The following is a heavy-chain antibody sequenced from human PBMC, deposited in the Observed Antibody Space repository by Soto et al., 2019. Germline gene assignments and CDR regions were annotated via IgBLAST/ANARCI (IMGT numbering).Heavy chain of an antibody. CDR3: AKSSRDIVVVPAASYDY. D-gene: IGHD2-2*01. V-gene: IGHV3-23*01. J-gene: IGHJ4*02. Sequence: GGSLRLSCAASGFTFSSYAMSWVRQAPGKGLEWVSAISGSGGSTYYADSVKGRFTISRDNSKNTLYLQMNSLRAEDTAVYYCAKSSRDIVVVPAASYDYWGQGTQVTVSS. CDR2: ISGSGGST. CDR1: GFTFSSYA.